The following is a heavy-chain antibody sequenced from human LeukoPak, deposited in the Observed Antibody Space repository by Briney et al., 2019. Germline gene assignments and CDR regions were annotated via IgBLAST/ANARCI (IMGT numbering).Heavy chain of an antibody. V-gene: IGHV3-23*01. D-gene: IGHD3-10*01. Sequence: AGGSLRLSCAASGFTFSSYGMSWVRQAPGKGLEWVSAISGSGGSTYYADSVKGRFTISRDNAKNTLYLQMNSLRAEDTAVYYCARERDLWFGESVYWGQGTLVTVSS. J-gene: IGHJ4*02. CDR1: GFTFSSYG. CDR2: ISGSGGST. CDR3: ARERDLWFGESVY.